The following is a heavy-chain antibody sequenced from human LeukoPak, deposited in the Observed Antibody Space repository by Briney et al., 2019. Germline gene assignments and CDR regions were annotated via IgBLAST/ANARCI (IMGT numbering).Heavy chain of an antibody. J-gene: IGHJ4*02. Sequence: SETLSLTCTVSGGSISSYYWSWIRQPPGKGQEWIGYIYYSGSTNYNPSLKSRVTISVDTSKNQFSLKLSSVTAADTAVYYCAREGGSSWYGIDYWGQGTLVTVSS. CDR1: GGSISSYY. CDR3: AREGGSSWYGIDY. CDR2: IYYSGST. V-gene: IGHV4-59*01. D-gene: IGHD6-13*01.